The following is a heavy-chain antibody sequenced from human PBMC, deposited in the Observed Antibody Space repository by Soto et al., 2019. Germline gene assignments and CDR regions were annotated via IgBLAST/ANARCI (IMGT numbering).Heavy chain of an antibody. Sequence: SVKVCFKASGGPFSSFPITWVRQAPGQGLEWLGGIFPIFGTTNYAQRFEDRVTITADELTSTAYMELSSLRSEDTAVYYCAMIEYSSGSDYWGQGTLVTVSS. CDR2: IFPIFGTT. J-gene: IGHJ4*02. CDR1: GGPFSSFP. CDR3: AMIEYSSGSDY. D-gene: IGHD6-19*01. V-gene: IGHV1-69*13.